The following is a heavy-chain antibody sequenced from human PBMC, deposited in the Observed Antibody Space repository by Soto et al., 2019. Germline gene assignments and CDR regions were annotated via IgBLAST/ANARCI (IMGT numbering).Heavy chain of an antibody. CDR1: GYTFTSYD. CDR2: MNPNSGNT. Sequence: QVQLVQSGAEVKKPGASVKVSCKASGYTFTSYDINWVRQATGQGLEWMGWMNPNSGNTGYAQKFQGRVSMTRNTSISTYYMGLSSLRSEDTAVYYCARSVRWIQFSPRMRSYYFDYWGQGTQVTVSS. D-gene: IGHD5-18*01. V-gene: IGHV1-8*01. CDR3: ARSVRWIQFSPRMRSYYFDY. J-gene: IGHJ4*02.